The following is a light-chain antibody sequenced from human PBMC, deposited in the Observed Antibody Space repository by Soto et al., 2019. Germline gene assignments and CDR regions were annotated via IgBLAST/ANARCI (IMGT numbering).Light chain of an antibody. CDR3: LQDYSYPLT. J-gene: IGKJ4*01. V-gene: IGKV1-6*01. CDR2: TAS. CDR1: HGIRND. Sequence: AIQMTQSPSSLSASVGDRVTITCRASHGIRNDLGWYQQKPGKAPMLLISTASTLQRGVPSRFSGSGSGTDFALTISSLQPEDFASYYCLQDYSYPLTFGGGTKVEIK.